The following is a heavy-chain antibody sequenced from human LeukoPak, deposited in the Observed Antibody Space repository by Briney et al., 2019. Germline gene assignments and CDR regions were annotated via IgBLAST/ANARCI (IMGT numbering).Heavy chain of an antibody. D-gene: IGHD3-10*01. CDR3: ARSYYYGSGSFDP. V-gene: IGHV1-69*02. CDR1: GGTFSSYT. Sequence: SVKVSCKASGGTFSSYTISWVRQAPGQGLEWMGRVIPILGIANYAQKFQGRVTITADKSTSTAYMELSSLRSEDTAVYYCARSYYYGSGSFDPWGQGTLVTVSS. CDR2: VIPILGIA. J-gene: IGHJ5*02.